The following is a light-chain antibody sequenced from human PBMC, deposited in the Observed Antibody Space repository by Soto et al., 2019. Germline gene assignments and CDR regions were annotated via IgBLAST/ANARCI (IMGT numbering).Light chain of an antibody. CDR1: QSIAIW. V-gene: IGKV1-39*01. CDR2: AAS. J-gene: IGKJ1*01. CDR3: QQSYSTPRT. Sequence: DIRLTQSPSTLSAAVGDRVTITCRASQSIAIWLAWYHQKPGKAPKLLIYAASTLQSGVPSRFSGSGSGTDFTLSIGSLQPEDFATYYCQQSYSTPRTFGQGTKVDIK.